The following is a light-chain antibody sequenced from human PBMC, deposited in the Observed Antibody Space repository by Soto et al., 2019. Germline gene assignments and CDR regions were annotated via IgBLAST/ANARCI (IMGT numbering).Light chain of an antibody. J-gene: IGKJ3*01. CDR1: QGIGNF. CDR3: QRYNTGQFT. Sequence: DIQMAQSPSSLSAAVGDRVTITCRASQGIGNFLAWYQQKPGKVPQLLIYAASTLQSGVPSRFSGSGSGTDFTITINSLQTEDVGTYYCQRYNTGQFTFGPGTKVDL. V-gene: IGKV1-27*01. CDR2: AAS.